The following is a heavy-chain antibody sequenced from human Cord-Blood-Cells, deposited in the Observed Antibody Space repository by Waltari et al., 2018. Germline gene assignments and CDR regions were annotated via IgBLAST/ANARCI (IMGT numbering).Heavy chain of an antibody. V-gene: IGHV3-7*01. J-gene: IGHJ4*02. CDR3: ARDTYFDY. CDR1: GFPFSSYW. Sequence: EVQLVESGGGLVQPGGSLRLSFAASGFPFSSYWMGWVRQAPGKGREWVANIKQDGSEKYYVDSVKGRFTISRDNAKNSLYLQMNSLRAEDTAVYYCARDTYFDYWGQGTLVTVSS. CDR2: IKQDGSEK.